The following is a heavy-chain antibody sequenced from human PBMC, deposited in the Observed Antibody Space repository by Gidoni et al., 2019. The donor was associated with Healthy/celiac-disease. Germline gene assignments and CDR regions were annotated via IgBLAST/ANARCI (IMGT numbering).Heavy chain of an antibody. D-gene: IGHD3-9*01. CDR1: GGSISSSSYY. CDR3: ATSYYDILTGYPVWFDP. Sequence: QQPLQESGPGLVQPSETLSLTCTVSGGSISSSSYYWGWIRQPPGKGLEWIGSIYYSGSTYYNPSLKSRVTISVDTSKNQFSLKLSSVTAADTAVYYCATSYYDILTGYPVWFDPWGQGTLVTVSS. J-gene: IGHJ5*02. V-gene: IGHV4-39*07. CDR2: IYYSGST.